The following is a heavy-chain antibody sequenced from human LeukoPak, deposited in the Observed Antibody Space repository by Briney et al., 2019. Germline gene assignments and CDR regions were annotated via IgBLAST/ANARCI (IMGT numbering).Heavy chain of an antibody. Sequence: PGGSLRLSCAASGFTFSSYAMSWVRQAPGKGLEWVSVISGSGGITYNADSVKGRFTISRDNAKNTLYLQMNSLRAEDTAVYYCAKDGGRDYNYYMDVWGKGTTVTVSS. V-gene: IGHV3-23*01. CDR2: ISGSGGIT. D-gene: IGHD3-16*01. CDR1: GFTFSSYA. J-gene: IGHJ6*03. CDR3: AKDGGRDYNYYMDV.